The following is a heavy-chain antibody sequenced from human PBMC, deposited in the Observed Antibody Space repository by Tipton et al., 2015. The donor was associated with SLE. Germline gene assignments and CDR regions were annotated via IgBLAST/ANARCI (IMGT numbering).Heavy chain of an antibody. Sequence: TLSLTCAVSDFSISSGYYWGWIRQPPGKGLEWIGSIDHSGSTYYNPSLKSRVTISVDTSKNQFSLKLSSVTAADTAVYYCARMRVVATTPKESFDYWGQGTLVTVSS. D-gene: IGHD5-12*01. CDR3: ARMRVVATTPKESFDY. CDR2: IDHSGST. J-gene: IGHJ4*02. CDR1: DFSISSGYY. V-gene: IGHV4-38-2*01.